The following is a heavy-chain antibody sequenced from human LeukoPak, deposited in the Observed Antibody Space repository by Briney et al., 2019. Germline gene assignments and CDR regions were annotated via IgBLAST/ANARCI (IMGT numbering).Heavy chain of an antibody. CDR3: AREVPYASGSYPVAFDI. D-gene: IGHD3-10*01. V-gene: IGHV4-31*01. J-gene: IGHJ3*02. CDR2: ISYSGST. Sequence: SETLSLTCTVSGGPISSRGHYWSWIRQHPGKGLEWIGHISYSGSTYYNPSLKSPVSISVDTSKNQFSLNLSSLTAADTAVYYCAREVPYASGSYPVAFDIRGQGTAVTVSS. CDR1: GGPISSRGHY.